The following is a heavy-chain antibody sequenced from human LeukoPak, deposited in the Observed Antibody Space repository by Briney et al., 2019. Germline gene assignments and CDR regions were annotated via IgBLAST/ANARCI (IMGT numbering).Heavy chain of an antibody. V-gene: IGHV1-69*13. D-gene: IGHD6-13*01. J-gene: IGHJ3*02. CDR2: IIPIFGTA. CDR1: GGTFSSYA. CDR3: ARESESSSSPGIDAFDI. Sequence: SVKVSCKASGGTFSSYAISWVRQAPGQGLEWMGGIIPIFGTANYAQKFQGRVTITADESTSTAYMGLSSLRSEDTAVYYCARESESSSSPGIDAFDIWGQGTMVTVSS.